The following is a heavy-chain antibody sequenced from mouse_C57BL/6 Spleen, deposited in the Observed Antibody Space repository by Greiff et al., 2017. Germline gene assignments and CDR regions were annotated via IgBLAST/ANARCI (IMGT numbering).Heavy chain of an antibody. Sequence: QVQLQQPGAELVMPGASVKLSCKASGYTFTSYWMHWVKQRPGQGLEWIGEIDPSDSYTNYNQKFKGKSTLTVDKSSSTAYMQLSSLTSADSAVHYCARNYGSRYYAMDYWGQGTSVTVSS. D-gene: IGHD1-1*01. CDR2: IDPSDSYT. CDR1: GYTFTSYW. CDR3: ARNYGSRYYAMDY. J-gene: IGHJ4*01. V-gene: IGHV1-69*01.